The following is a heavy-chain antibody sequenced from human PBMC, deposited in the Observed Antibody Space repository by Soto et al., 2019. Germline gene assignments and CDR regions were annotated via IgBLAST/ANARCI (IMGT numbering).Heavy chain of an antibody. Sequence: PGESLKISCKGSGYSFTSYWIGWVRQMPGKGLEWMGIIYPGDSDTRYSPSFQGQVTISADKSISTAYLQWSSLKASDTAMYYCARWSIAVAGTGPGYYYYMDVWGKGTTVTVSS. J-gene: IGHJ6*03. CDR2: IYPGDSDT. D-gene: IGHD6-19*01. CDR1: GYSFTSYW. V-gene: IGHV5-51*01. CDR3: ARWSIAVAGTGPGYYYYMDV.